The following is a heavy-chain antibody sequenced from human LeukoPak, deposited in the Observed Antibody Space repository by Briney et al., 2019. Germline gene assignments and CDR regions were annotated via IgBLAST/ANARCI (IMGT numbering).Heavy chain of an antibody. V-gene: IGHV3-48*01. CDR3: ARLSSFAFDI. D-gene: IGHD3-16*02. J-gene: IGHJ3*02. Sequence: GGSLRLSCAATGFTFSHYSMNWVRQAPGRGLEWLSYIGSRDSTIYYADSVRGRFTISRDNSKNTLYLQMNSLRAEDTAVYYRARLSSFAFDIWGQGTMVTVSS. CDR2: IGSRDSTI. CDR1: GFTFSHYS.